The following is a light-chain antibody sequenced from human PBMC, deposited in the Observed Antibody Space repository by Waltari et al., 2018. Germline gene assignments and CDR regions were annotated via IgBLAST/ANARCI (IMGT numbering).Light chain of an antibody. J-gene: IGKJ2*01. CDR3: QKYNMAPYT. CDR2: AAS. V-gene: IGKV1-27*01. Sequence: DIQMTQSPSSLSASVGDRVTITCRASQGIRDYLAWYQQKPGKVPKLLIYAASTLQSGVPSRFRGSGSRTDFTLTISSLQPEDVATYYCQKYNMAPYTFGQGTKLEIK. CDR1: QGIRDY.